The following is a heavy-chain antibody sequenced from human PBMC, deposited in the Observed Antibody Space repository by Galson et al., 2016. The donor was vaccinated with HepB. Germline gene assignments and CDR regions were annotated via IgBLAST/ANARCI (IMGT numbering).Heavy chain of an antibody. CDR2: LSGLSDSK. J-gene: IGHJ4*02. Sequence: SLRLSCAASGFTFSSYAMSWVRQAPGKGLEWVSALSGLSDSKDYADSVKGRFTVSGDNAKDTPYLQMNSLRAEDTAVYFCAKDAHYGSGFPTWGYFENWGRGTLVTVSS. D-gene: IGHD3-3*02. CDR1: GFTFSSYA. CDR3: AKDAHYGSGFPTWGYFEN. V-gene: IGHV3-23*01.